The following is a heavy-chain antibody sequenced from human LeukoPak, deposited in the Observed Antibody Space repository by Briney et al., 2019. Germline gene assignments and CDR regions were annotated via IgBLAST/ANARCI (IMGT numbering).Heavy chain of an antibody. CDR3: AKDTLVVAGAFDP. Sequence: GGSLRLSCAASGFTFSSYGMHWVRQAPGKGLEWVAVISYDGSNKYYADSVKGRFTISRDNSKNTLYLQMNSLRAEDTAVYYCAKDTLVVAGAFDPWGQGTLVTVSS. D-gene: IGHD6-19*01. CDR2: ISYDGSNK. CDR1: GFTFSSYG. V-gene: IGHV3-30*18. J-gene: IGHJ5*02.